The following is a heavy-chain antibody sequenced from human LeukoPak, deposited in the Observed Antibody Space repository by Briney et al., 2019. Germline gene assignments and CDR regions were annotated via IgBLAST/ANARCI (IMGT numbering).Heavy chain of an antibody. CDR3: ARDIEDSAL. J-gene: IGHJ4*02. CDR1: GGSISSGGYS. CDR2: IYHSGST. V-gene: IGHV4-30-2*01. Sequence: SETLSLTCAVSGGSISSGGYSWSWIRQPPGKGLEWIGYIYHSGSTYYNPSLKSRVTISVDGSKNQFSLKLSSVTAADTAVYYCARDIEDSALWGQGTLVTVSS.